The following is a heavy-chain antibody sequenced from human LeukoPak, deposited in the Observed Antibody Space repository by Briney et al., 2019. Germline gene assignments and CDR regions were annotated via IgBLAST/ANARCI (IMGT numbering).Heavy chain of an antibody. V-gene: IGHV3-7*03. D-gene: IGHD2-15*01. CDR1: GFIFSGSW. Sequence: GSLRLSCTASGFIFSGSWMAWIRQAPGKGLEWVAIIKKDGSEKYYVDSMKGRFTISRDNAKNSLFLQMNSLRAEDTAIYYCTTDTWYSAGHWGQGTLVTVSS. CDR3: TTDTWYSAGH. CDR2: IKKDGSEK. J-gene: IGHJ4*02.